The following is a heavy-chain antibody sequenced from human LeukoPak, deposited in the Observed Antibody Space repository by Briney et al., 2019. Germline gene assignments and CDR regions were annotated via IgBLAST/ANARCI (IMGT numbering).Heavy chain of an antibody. CDR2: ISSSGTI. Sequence: GGSLRLSCAASGFTFSLYEMNWVRQAPGKGLEWVSYISSSGTIYYSDSVKGRFTISRDNVKNSVYLQMNSLRVEDTGVYYCARWGVGDYWGQGTLVTVSA. CDR1: GFTFSLYE. J-gene: IGHJ4*02. V-gene: IGHV3-48*03. D-gene: IGHD1-26*01. CDR3: ARWGVGDY.